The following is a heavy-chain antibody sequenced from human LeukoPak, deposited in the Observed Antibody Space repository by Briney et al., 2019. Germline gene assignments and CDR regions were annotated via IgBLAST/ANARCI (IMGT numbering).Heavy chain of an antibody. J-gene: IGHJ3*02. Sequence: ASVKVSCNASGYTFTSYYMHWVRQAPGQGLEWMGIINPSAASTTHAQKFQGRVTMTRDMSTSTVHMELSSLRSEDTAVYYCARAAGENYYDSSGYYHTHDAFDIWGQGTMVTVSS. V-gene: IGHV1-46*01. D-gene: IGHD3-22*01. CDR3: ARAAGENYYDSSGYYHTHDAFDI. CDR2: INPSAAST. CDR1: GYTFTSYY.